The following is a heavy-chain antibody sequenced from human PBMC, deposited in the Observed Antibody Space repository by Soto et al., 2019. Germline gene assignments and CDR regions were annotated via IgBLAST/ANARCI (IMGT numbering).Heavy chain of an antibody. D-gene: IGHD3-10*01. CDR1: GYIFSDYG. J-gene: IGHJ4*02. CDR3: AKRTSGTTWGESDY. Sequence: GASVKVSCKTSGYIFSDYGINWVRQAPGQGLEWMGWISGYSGNANLAQKFQGRVTMTTDKSTRTAYMELRRLRCDDTAVYYCAKRTSGTTWGESDYWGQGTLVTVSS. V-gene: IGHV1-18*04. CDR2: ISGYSGNA.